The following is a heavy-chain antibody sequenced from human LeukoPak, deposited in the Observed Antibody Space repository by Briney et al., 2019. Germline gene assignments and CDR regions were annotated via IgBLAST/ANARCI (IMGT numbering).Heavy chain of an antibody. CDR3: ARHRNWGLDY. V-gene: IGHV4-39*01. J-gene: IGHJ4*02. Sequence: PSETLSLTCTVSGGSIDSTIYYWGWIRQPPGKGLEWIGNIYYSGSTHYNPSLKSRVTISVDTSKNQLSLKLNSMTAADTAVYYCARHRNWGLDYWGQGTLVTVSS. D-gene: IGHD7-27*01. CDR1: GGSIDSTIYY. CDR2: IYYSGST.